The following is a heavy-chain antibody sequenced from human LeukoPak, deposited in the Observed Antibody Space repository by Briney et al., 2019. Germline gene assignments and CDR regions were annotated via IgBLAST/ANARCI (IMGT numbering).Heavy chain of an antibody. CDR1: EFTVSVNY. J-gene: IGHJ5*02. CDR3: AKDMYSSSNPGWFDP. D-gene: IGHD2-2*01. Sequence: GGSLRLSCAASEFTVSVNYMSWVRQAPGKGLEWVSSFSGSGGGTYYADSVKGRFTISRDNSKNTLYVQMNSLRAEDTAVYYCAKDMYSSSNPGWFDPWGQGTLVTVSS. CDR2: FSGSGGGT. V-gene: IGHV3-23*01.